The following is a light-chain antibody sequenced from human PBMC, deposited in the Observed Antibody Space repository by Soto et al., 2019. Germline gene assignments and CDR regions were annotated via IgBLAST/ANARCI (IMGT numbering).Light chain of an antibody. CDR2: AAS. CDR1: QSVSSSY. J-gene: IGKJ1*01. V-gene: IGKV3-20*01. Sequence: EIVLTQSPGTLSLSPGEGATLSCRASQSVSSSYFAWFQQKPGQAPRLLIYAASLRDTGIPDRFSGSGSGTDFTLTISRLEPDDFAVYYCQQYGNSPGTFGQGTKVEIK. CDR3: QQYGNSPGT.